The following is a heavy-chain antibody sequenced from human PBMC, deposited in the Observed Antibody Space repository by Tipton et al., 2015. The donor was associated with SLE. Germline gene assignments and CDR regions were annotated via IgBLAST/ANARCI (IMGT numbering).Heavy chain of an antibody. J-gene: IGHJ4*02. CDR1: GGSISSGGYS. CDR3: ARTQYTFGGVIAPFDS. V-gene: IGHV4-30-2*01. D-gene: IGHD3-16*02. Sequence: TLSLTCTVSGGSISSGGYSWSWIRQPPGKGLEWIGYIYHSGSTYYNPSLKSRVTISVDTSKNQFSLKLSSVTAADTAVYYCARTQYTFGGVIAPFDSWGQGTLVTVSS. CDR2: IYHSGST.